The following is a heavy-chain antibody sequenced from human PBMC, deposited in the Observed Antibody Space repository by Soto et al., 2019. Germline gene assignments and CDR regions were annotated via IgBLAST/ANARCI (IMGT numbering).Heavy chain of an antibody. D-gene: IGHD3-22*01. Sequence: GASVNVSCKASGYTFSGYYTHWVRQAPGQGLEWMGGIIPIFGTANYAQKFQGRVTITADESTSTAYMELSSLRSEDTAVYYCARFIDSSGPDDAFDIWGQGTMVIVSS. J-gene: IGHJ3*02. V-gene: IGHV1-69*13. CDR1: GYTFSGYY. CDR3: ARFIDSSGPDDAFDI. CDR2: IIPIFGTA.